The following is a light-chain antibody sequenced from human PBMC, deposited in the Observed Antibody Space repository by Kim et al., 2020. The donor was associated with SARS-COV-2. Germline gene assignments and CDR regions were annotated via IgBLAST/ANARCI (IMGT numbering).Light chain of an antibody. J-gene: IGKJ1*01. CDR2: GAS. CDR1: QSVSANY. V-gene: IGKV3-20*01. CDR3: QQYGSLPRT. Sequence: SPGERATVSCRASQSVSANYLAWYQHKRGQAPRLLIYGASTRATGIPDRFSGSGSGTDFTLTISRLEPEDFAVYYCQQYGSLPRTFGQGTKVEIK.